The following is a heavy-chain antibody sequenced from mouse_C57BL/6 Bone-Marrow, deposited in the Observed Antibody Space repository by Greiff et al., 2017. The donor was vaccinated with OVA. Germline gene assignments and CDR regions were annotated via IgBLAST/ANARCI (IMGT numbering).Heavy chain of an antibody. CDR1: GYTFTSYG. J-gene: IGHJ3*01. CDR3: ANYYYGSSLAY. Sequence: VQLQQSGAELARPGASVKLSCKASGYTFTSYGISWVKQRTGQGLEWIGEIYPRSGNTYYNEKFKGKATLTADKSSSTAYMELRSLTSEDSAVYVCANYYYGSSLAYWGQGTLVTVSA. CDR2: IYPRSGNT. D-gene: IGHD1-1*01. V-gene: IGHV1-81*01.